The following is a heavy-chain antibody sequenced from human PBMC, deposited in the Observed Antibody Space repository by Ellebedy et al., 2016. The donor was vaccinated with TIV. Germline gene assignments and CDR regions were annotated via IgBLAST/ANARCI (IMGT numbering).Heavy chain of an antibody. D-gene: IGHD3-3*01. CDR3: ARDLRWDWSGQRFDY. CDR1: GFTFSDYG. V-gene: IGHV3-33*01. Sequence: GGSLRLSCAASGFTFSDYGFTWARQAPGKGLEWLAFIWFDGCIEYYADSVKGRFTISRDNSKDTVFLQMTSLIDEDTAMYYCARDLRWDWSGQRFDYWGQGTLVTVSS. J-gene: IGHJ4*02. CDR2: IWFDGCIE.